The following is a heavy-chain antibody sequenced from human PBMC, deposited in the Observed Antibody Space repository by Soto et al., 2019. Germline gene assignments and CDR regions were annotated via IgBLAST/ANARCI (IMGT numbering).Heavy chain of an antibody. CDR2: FFIGGNT. CDR1: GGSISSTTYY. V-gene: IGHV4-39*07. CDR3: ARAYTYYYHSTLLGWFDP. J-gene: IGHJ5*01. D-gene: IGHD3-22*01. Sequence: SETLSLTCTVSGGSISSTTYYWGWMRQPPGKGLEWIASFFIGGNTYYNPSLMSRVTISVDTSKNQFSLKLSSVTAADTAVYYCARAYTYYYHSTLLGWFDPSGQGTLITVSS.